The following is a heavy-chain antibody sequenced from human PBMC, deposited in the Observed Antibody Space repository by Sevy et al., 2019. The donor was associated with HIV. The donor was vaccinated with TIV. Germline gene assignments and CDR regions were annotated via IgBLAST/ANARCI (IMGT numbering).Heavy chain of an antibody. CDR2: IWYDGSNK. Sequence: GGSLRLSCAASGFTFSSYGMHWVRQAPGKGLEWVAVIWYDGSNKYYADSVKGRFTISRDNAENSLYLQMNSLRAEDTAVYYCARAIALADSYWGQGTQVTVSS. V-gene: IGHV3-33*01. J-gene: IGHJ4*02. CDR1: GFTFSSYG. CDR3: ARAIALADSY. D-gene: IGHD6-13*01.